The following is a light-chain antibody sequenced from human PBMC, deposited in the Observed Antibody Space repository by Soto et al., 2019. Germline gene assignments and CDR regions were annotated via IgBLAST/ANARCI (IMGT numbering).Light chain of an antibody. Sequence: MVSHSPATLSVSPKEGVTLSCRARQSISDNLAWYQHKPGQTPRLLIYDTSARATGVPDRFSGSGSGTQFTLTISSLQSEDLAIYYCQEYSKWPRTFGQGTKVDI. CDR2: DTS. CDR1: QSISDN. J-gene: IGKJ1*01. CDR3: QEYSKWPRT. V-gene: IGKV3D-15*01.